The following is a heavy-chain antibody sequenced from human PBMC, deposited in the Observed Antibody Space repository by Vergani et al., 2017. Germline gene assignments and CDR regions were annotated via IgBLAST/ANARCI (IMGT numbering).Heavy chain of an antibody. CDR1: FDSIRNFY. V-gene: IGHV4-59*01. Sequence: QVQLQESGPGLVKSSETLSLTCSVSFDSIRNFYCNWVRQPPGKGLEWIGSIHYSENTNYNPSLKTRVTISADTAKNQFSLTWTAVTAADTAGYYCAAGSHSGQRADRWGQGSLVTVTS. J-gene: IGHJ5*02. CDR3: AAGSHSGQRADR. D-gene: IGHD6-19*01. CDR2: IHYSENT.